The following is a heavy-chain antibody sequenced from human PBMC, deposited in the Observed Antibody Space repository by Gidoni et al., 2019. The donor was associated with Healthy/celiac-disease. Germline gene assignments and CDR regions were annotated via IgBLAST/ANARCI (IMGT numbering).Heavy chain of an antibody. CDR2: ISSSSSTI. CDR3: ARAYPSIVGATTPTLFDY. J-gene: IGHJ4*02. D-gene: IGHD1-26*01. Sequence: EVQLVESGGGLVQPGGSLRLSCAASGFPFSSYSMNWVVQAPGKGLEWVSYISSSSSTIYYADSVKGRFTISRDNAKNSLYLQMNSLRDEDTAVYYCARAYPSIVGATTPTLFDYWGQGTLVTVSS. V-gene: IGHV3-48*02. CDR1: GFPFSSYS.